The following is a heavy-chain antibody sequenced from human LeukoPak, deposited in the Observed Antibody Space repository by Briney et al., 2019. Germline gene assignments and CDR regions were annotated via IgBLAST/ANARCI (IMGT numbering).Heavy chain of an antibody. CDR2: VSSSSTSI. CDR3: ARVPPYYDGGGYLRYYYYGMDV. V-gene: IGHV3-21*01. CDR1: GFTFSSYS. J-gene: IGHJ6*02. Sequence: GGSLRLSCAASGFTFSSYSMNWVRQAPGKGLEWVSSVSSSSTSIYYADSVKGRFTISRDNAKNSLYLQMNSLRAEDTAVYYCARVPPYYDGGGYLRYYYYGMDVWGQGTTVTVSS. D-gene: IGHD3-22*01.